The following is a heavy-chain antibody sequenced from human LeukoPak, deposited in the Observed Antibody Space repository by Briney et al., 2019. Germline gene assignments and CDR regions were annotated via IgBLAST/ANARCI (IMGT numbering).Heavy chain of an antibody. CDR1: GGSFSNYY. CDR3: ARRWNYGRNYYIDV. Sequence: SETLSLTCAVYGGSFSNYYWSWLCQPPGKGLEWIGEINDNGRINYNPSLMSRVNVSVDPSKNQFSLSLTSVTATDTAVYYCARRWNYGRNYYIDVWGKGATVSVSS. V-gene: IGHV4-34*01. J-gene: IGHJ6*03. CDR2: INDNGRI. D-gene: IGHD1-7*01.